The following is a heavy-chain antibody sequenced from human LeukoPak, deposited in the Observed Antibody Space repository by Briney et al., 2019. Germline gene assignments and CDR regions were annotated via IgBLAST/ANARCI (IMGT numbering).Heavy chain of an antibody. J-gene: IGHJ4*02. CDR3: ATGFGYYFDY. Sequence: ASVKVSCKASGYTFTDYYMNWVQQAPGKGLEWMGLVDPEDGETIYAEKFQGRVTITADTSTDTAYMELSSLRSEDTAVYYCATGFGYYFDYWGQGTLVTVSS. D-gene: IGHD3-10*01. CDR1: GYTFTDYY. CDR2: VDPEDGET. V-gene: IGHV1-69-2*01.